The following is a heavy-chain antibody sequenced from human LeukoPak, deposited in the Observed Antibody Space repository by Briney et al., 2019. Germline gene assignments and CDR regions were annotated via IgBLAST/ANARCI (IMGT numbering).Heavy chain of an antibody. D-gene: IGHD6-19*01. V-gene: IGHV3-21*01. CDR1: GFTFSSYS. Sequence: GGSLRLSCAASGFTFSSYSMNLVRQAPGKGLEWVSSISSSSSYIYYADSVKGRFTISRDNAKNSLYLQMNSLRAEDTAVYYCARAEAVAGTPYFDYWGQGTLVTVSS. CDR3: ARAEAVAGTPYFDY. J-gene: IGHJ4*02. CDR2: ISSSSSYI.